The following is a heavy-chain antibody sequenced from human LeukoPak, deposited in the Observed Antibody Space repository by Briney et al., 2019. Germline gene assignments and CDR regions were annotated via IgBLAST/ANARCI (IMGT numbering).Heavy chain of an antibody. CDR1: GFTFSSYW. CDR3: ARDGQSRTMIVVVHGMDV. Sequence: GGSLRLSCAASGFTFSSYWMHWVRQAPGKGLVWVSRINSDGSSTSYADSVKGRFTISRDNAKNTLYLQMNSLRSEDTAVYYCARDGQSRTMIVVVHGMDVWGQGTTVTVSS. CDR2: INSDGSST. D-gene: IGHD3-22*01. V-gene: IGHV3-74*01. J-gene: IGHJ6*02.